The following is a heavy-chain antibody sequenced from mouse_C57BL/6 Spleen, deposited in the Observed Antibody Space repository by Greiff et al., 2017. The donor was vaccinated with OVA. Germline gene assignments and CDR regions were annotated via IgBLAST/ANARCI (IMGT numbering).Heavy chain of an antibody. CDR3: ARYYGSRIDY. CDR2: IYPRSGNT. V-gene: IGHV1-81*01. D-gene: IGHD1-1*01. J-gene: IGHJ2*01. CDR1: GYTFTSYG. Sequence: VKLVESGAELARPGASVKLSCKASGYTFTSYGISWVKQRTGQGLEWIGEIYPRSGNTYYNEKFKGKATLTADKSSSTAYMELRSLTSEDSAVYVSARYYGSRIDYWGQGTTLTVSS.